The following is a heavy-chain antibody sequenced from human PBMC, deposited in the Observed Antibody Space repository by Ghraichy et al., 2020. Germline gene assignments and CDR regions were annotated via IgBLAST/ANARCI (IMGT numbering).Heavy chain of an antibody. CDR2: ISGSGGST. CDR1: GFTFSSYA. Sequence: GGSLRLSCAASGFTFSSYAMSWVRQAPGKGLEWVSAISGSGGSTYYADSVKGRFTISRDNAKNKLYLQMNRLRAEDTAVYYCAKGDHQLLGYYYYYGMDVGSQGTTVTGS. J-gene: IGHJ6*02. V-gene: IGHV3-23*01. CDR3: AKGDHQLLGYYYYYGMDV. D-gene: IGHD6-19*01.